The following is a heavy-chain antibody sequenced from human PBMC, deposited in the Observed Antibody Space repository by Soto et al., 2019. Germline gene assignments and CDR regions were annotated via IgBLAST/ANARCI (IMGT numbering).Heavy chain of an antibody. CDR2: INPSGGST. V-gene: IGHV1-46*03. CDR1: GYTFTSYY. CDR3: ARPIRPEYSSPYNWFDP. Sequence: ASVKVSCKASGYTFTSYYMHWVRQAPGQGLEWMGIINPSGGSTSYAQKFQGRVTMTRDTSTSTVYMELSSLRSEDTAVYYCARPIRPEYSSPYNWFDPWGQGTLVTVSS. D-gene: IGHD6-6*01. J-gene: IGHJ5*02.